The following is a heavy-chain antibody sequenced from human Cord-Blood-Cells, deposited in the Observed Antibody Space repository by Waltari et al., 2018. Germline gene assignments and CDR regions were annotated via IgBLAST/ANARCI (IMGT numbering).Heavy chain of an antibody. V-gene: IGHV3-30-3*01. CDR3: ARVPNSSGSYYFDY. D-gene: IGHD1-26*01. CDR2: ISYDGSNK. CDR1: GFTFSSYA. J-gene: IGHJ4*02. Sequence: QVQLVESGGGVVQPGRSLRLSCAPSGFTFSSYAMQWVRQAPGKGLGWVAVISYDGSNKDYADSVKGRSTSSRDNSKNTLYLQMNSLRAEDTAVYYCARVPNSSGSYYFDYWGQGTLVTVSS.